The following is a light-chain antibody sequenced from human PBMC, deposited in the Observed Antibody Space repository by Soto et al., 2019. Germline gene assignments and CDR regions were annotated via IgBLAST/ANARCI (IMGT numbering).Light chain of an antibody. J-gene: IGLJ1*01. CDR3: SSYAGNYNYV. CDR2: EVS. Sequence: QSALTQPPSASGSPGQSVTISCTGTSSDVGGYNFVSWYQHHPGKAPKLMTYEVSKRPSGVPDRFSGSKSGNTASLTVSGLQAEDEADYYCSSYAGNYNYVFRSGTKLTVL. V-gene: IGLV2-8*01. CDR1: SSDVGGYNF.